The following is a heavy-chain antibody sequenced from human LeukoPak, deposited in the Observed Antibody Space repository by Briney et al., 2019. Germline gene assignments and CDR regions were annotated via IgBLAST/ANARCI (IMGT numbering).Heavy chain of an antibody. V-gene: IGHV4-38-2*01. CDR2: IYHSGST. CDR1: GYSISSGYY. J-gene: IGHJ4*02. D-gene: IGHD5-12*01. CDR3: ARYSGYASYYFDY. Sequence: SETLSLTCAVSGYSISSGYYWGWIRQPPGKGLEWIGSIYHSGSTYYSPSLKSRVTLSVDTSKNQFSLKLSSVTAADTAVYYCARYSGYASYYFDYWGQGTLVTVSS.